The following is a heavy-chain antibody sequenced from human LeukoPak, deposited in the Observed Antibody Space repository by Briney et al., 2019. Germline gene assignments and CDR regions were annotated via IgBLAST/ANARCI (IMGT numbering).Heavy chain of an antibody. CDR2: IFHTGST. J-gene: IGHJ5*02. CDR3: ARSSGSSPLDP. Sequence: NPSETLSLTCAVSGDSISTSNWSSWVRLTPEKLLEWIGEIFHTGSTTYNPSLQSRVTMSIEKSKNQFSLKLTSVTAADTAVYYCARSSGSSPLDPWGQGTLVTVSS. V-gene: IGHV4-4*02. D-gene: IGHD6-6*01. CDR1: GDSISTSNW.